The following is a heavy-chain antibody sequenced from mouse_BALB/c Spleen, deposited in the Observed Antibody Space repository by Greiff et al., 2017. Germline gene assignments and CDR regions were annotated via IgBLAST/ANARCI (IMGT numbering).Heavy chain of an antibody. J-gene: IGHJ2*01. CDR3: ARQGGYGSSYFDD. D-gene: IGHD1-1*01. Sequence: EVQGVESGGGLVKPGGSLKLSCAASGFAFSSYDMSWVRQTPEKRLEWVAYISSGGGSTYYPDTVKGRFTISRDNAKNTLYLQMSSLKSEDTAMYYCARQGGYGSSYFDDWGQGTTLTVSS. V-gene: IGHV5-12-1*01. CDR1: GFAFSSYD. CDR2: ISSGGGST.